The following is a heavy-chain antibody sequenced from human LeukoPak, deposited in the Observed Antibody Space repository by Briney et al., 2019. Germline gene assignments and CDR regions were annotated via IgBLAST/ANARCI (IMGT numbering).Heavy chain of an antibody. CDR3: ARDSSWPTFDY. J-gene: IGHJ4*02. Sequence: GRSLRLSCAASGFTFRNYGMHWVRQAPGKGLEWVAVISYDGSNKYYADSVKGRFTISRDNAKNSLYLQMNSLRAEDTAVYYCARDSSWPTFDYWGQGTLVTVSS. CDR2: ISYDGSNK. V-gene: IGHV3-30*03. CDR1: GFTFRNYG. D-gene: IGHD6-13*01.